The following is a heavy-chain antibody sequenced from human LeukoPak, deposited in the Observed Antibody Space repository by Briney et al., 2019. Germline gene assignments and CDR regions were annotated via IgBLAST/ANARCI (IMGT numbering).Heavy chain of an antibody. CDR3: ARTTAARSFDY. CDR1: GGSISSYY. J-gene: IGHJ4*02. V-gene: IGHV4-59*01. D-gene: IGHD6-6*01. CDR2: IYYSGSA. Sequence: SETLSLTCTVSGGSISSYYWSWIRQPPGKGLEWIGYIYYSGSANYNPSLKSRVTISVDTSKNQFSLKLSSVTAADTAVYYCARTTAARSFDYWGQGTLVTVSS.